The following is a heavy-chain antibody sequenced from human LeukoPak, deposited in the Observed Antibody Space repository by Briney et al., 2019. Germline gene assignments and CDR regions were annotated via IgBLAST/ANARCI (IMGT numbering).Heavy chain of an antibody. CDR3: ARVYSNYVDY. CDR2: IYNSGST. Sequence: SSETLSLTCTVSGYSISSGYYWGWIRQAPGKGLEWIGSIYNSGSTYYNPSLKSRVTISVDMSKNQFSLKLSSVTAADTAVYYCARVYSNYVDYWGQGTLVTVSS. CDR1: GYSISSGYY. V-gene: IGHV4-38-2*02. J-gene: IGHJ4*02. D-gene: IGHD4-11*01.